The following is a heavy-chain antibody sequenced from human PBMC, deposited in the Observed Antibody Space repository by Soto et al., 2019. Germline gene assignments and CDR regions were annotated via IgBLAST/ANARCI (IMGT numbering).Heavy chain of an antibody. CDR3: ARGVDRNWFDP. D-gene: IGHD5-12*01. Sequence: ASVKVSCKASGYTFNSYAMHWVRQAPGQRLEWMGWINVGNGNTKYSQKFQGRVTITRDTSASTAYMELSSLRSEDTAVYYCARGVDRNWFDPWGQGTLVTVSS. V-gene: IGHV1-3*01. CDR2: INVGNGNT. J-gene: IGHJ5*02. CDR1: GYTFNSYA.